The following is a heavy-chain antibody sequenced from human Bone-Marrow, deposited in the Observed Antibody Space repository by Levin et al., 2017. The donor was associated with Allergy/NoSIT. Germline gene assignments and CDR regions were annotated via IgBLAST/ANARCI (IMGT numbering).Heavy chain of an antibody. Sequence: GGSLRLSCAVSGFTFSSAWMSWVRQAPGKGLEWIGRIKSKAHGGTTDYAAPVKDRFTISRDDSKSTMYLQMNTLKIEDTAVYFCATDLGSHDDGDFDYWGQGTLVTVSS. V-gene: IGHV3-15*01. CDR2: IKSKAHGGTT. CDR3: ATDLGSHDDGDFDY. D-gene: IGHD1-1*01. J-gene: IGHJ4*02. CDR1: GFTFSSAW.